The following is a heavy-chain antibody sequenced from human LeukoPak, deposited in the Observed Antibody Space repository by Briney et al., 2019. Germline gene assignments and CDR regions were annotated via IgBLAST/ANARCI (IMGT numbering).Heavy chain of an antibody. CDR2: IYPGDSDT. D-gene: IGHD5-18*01. CDR3: ARHGDTAMVLDY. J-gene: IGHJ4*02. Sequence: GESLKISCKGSDYNFTSYWIGWVRQMPGKGLECMGIIYPGDSDTRYSPSFQGQVTISADKSISTAYLQWSSLKASHTAMYYCARHGDTAMVLDYWGQGTLVTVSS. V-gene: IGHV5-51*01. CDR1: DYNFTSYW.